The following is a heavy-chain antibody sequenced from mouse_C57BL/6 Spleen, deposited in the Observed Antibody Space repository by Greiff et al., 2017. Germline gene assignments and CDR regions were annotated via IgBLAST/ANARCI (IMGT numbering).Heavy chain of an antibody. CDR2: ISGGGGNT. CDR3: ARKETGRFAY. J-gene: IGHJ3*01. CDR1: GFTFSSYT. Sequence: EVMLVESGGGLVKPGGSLKLSCAASGFTFSSYTMSWVRQTPEKRLEWVATISGGGGNTYYPDSVKGRFTISRDNAKNTLYLQMSSLRSEDTALYYCARKETGRFAYWGQGTLVTVSA. D-gene: IGHD4-1*01. V-gene: IGHV5-9*01.